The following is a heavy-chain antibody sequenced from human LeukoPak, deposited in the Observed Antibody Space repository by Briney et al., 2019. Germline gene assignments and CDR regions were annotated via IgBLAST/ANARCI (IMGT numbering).Heavy chain of an antibody. CDR1: GFTFSNYD. CDR3: AKAPVTTCSGAYCYPFDY. V-gene: IGHV3-23*01. CDR2: ISGSSRTT. J-gene: IGHJ4*02. Sequence: GGSLRLSCAASGFTFSNYDMTWVRQAPGKGLEWVSSISGSSRTTYYADSVKGRFTISRDNSKNTLYLQMNSLRAEDTAVYYCAKAPVTTCSGAYCYPFDYWGQGTLVTVSS. D-gene: IGHD2-21*01.